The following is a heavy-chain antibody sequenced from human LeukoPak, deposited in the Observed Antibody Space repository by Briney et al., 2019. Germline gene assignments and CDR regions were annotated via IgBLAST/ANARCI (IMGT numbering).Heavy chain of an antibody. CDR2: ISSSSSYI. J-gene: IGHJ4*02. V-gene: IGHV3-21*01. CDR1: GFTVSSNY. Sequence: GGSLRLSCAASGFTVSSNYMSWVRQAPGKGLEWVSSISSSSSYIYYADSVKGRFTISRDNAKNSLYLQMNSLRAEDTAVYYCARDMTTVTTPSGYWGQGTLVTVSS. CDR3: ARDMTTVTTPSGY. D-gene: IGHD4-17*01.